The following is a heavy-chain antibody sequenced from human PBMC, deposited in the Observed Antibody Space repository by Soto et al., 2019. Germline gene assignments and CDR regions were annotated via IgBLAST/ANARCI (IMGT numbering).Heavy chain of an antibody. CDR3: ARVYYDFWSGYYSPGYMDV. Sequence: GGSLRLSYAASGFTFSDHYMSWIRQAPGKGLEWVSYISSSGSTIYYADSVKGRFTISRDNAKNSLYLQMNSLRAEDTAVYYCARVYYDFWSGYYSPGYMDVWGKGTTVTVSS. CDR2: ISSSGSTI. D-gene: IGHD3-3*01. V-gene: IGHV3-11*01. CDR1: GFTFSDHY. J-gene: IGHJ6*03.